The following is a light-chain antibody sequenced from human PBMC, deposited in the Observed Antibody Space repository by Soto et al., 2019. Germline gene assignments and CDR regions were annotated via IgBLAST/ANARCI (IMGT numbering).Light chain of an antibody. CDR2: AAS. Sequence: DIQMTQSPSSLSASVGDRVTITCRASQSISRNLNWYQHKPGKAPKLLIYAASSLQNGVPSRFSGSGSGTDFSLSISSLQPEDFATYHCQQSSTTVSITFGQGTRLEIK. CDR1: QSISRN. V-gene: IGKV1-39*01. J-gene: IGKJ5*01. CDR3: QQSSTTVSIT.